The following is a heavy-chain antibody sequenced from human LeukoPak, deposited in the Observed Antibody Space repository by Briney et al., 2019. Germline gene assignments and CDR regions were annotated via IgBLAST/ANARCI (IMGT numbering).Heavy chain of an antibody. CDR1: GGTFSSYA. V-gene: IGHV1-69*01. J-gene: IGHJ5*02. CDR3: ARGYMVRGVITSDWFDP. CDR2: IIPIFGTA. D-gene: IGHD3-10*01. Sequence: SVKVSCKASGGTFSSYAISWVRQAPGQGLEWMGGIIPIFGTANYAQKFQGRVTITADESTSTAYMELSSLRSEDTAVYYCARGYMVRGVITSDWFDPWGQGTLVTVSS.